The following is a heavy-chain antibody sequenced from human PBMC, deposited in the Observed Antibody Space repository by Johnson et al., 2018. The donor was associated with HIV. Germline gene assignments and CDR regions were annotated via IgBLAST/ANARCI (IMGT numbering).Heavy chain of an antibody. Sequence: QVLLVESGGGVVQPGRSLRLSCAASGFTFSSYGMHWVRQAPGKGLEWVAVISYDGGNKYYVDSLKGRFTISRDNVKKSLFLQMNGLRADDTAVYYCARDRVYSGSYYSGALDVWGQGAMVTVSS. CDR1: GFTFSSYG. CDR3: ARDRVYSGSYYSGALDV. D-gene: IGHD1-26*01. V-gene: IGHV3-30*03. J-gene: IGHJ3*01. CDR2: ISYDGGNK.